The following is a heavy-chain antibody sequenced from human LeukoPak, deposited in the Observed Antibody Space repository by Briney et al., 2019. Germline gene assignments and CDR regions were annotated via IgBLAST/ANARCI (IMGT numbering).Heavy chain of an antibody. CDR3: ARGLQENLAWLTAFSAFDI. J-gene: IGHJ3*02. Sequence: GASVKVSCKASGYTFTSYDISWVRQAPGQGLEWMGWISAYNGNTNYAQKLQGRVTMTTDTSTRTAYMELRSLRSDDTAVYYCARGLQENLAWLTAFSAFDIWGQGTMVTVSS. D-gene: IGHD6-19*01. CDR1: GYTFTSYD. CDR2: ISAYNGNT. V-gene: IGHV1-18*01.